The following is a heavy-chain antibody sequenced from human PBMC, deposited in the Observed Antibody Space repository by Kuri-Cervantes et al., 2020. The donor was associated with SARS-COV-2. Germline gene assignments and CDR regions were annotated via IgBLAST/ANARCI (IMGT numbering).Heavy chain of an antibody. CDR2: IDWDDDK. CDR1: GFSLSTSGVG. J-gene: IGHJ4*02. CDR3: ARMAAAGTRYDY. V-gene: IGHV2-70*11. D-gene: IGHD6-13*01. Sequence: SGPTLVKPTQTLTLTCTFSGFSLSTSGVGVSWIRQPPGKALEWLARIDWDDDKYYSTSLKTRLTISKDTSKNQVVLTMTNMDPVDTATYYCARMAAAGTRYDYWGQGTLVTVSS.